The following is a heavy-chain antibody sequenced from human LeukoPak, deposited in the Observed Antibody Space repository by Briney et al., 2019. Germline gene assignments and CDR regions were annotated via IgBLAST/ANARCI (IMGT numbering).Heavy chain of an antibody. Sequence: ASVKVSCRASGYTFTGYYMHWVRQAPGQGLEWMGWINPNSGGTNYAQKFQGRVTMTMDTSISTAYMELSRLRSDDTAVYYCAGALLGYCSSTSCLDYWGQGTLSPSPQ. V-gene: IGHV1-2*02. J-gene: IGHJ4*02. CDR1: GYTFTGYY. CDR3: AGALLGYCSSTSCLDY. CDR2: INPNSGGT. D-gene: IGHD2-2*01.